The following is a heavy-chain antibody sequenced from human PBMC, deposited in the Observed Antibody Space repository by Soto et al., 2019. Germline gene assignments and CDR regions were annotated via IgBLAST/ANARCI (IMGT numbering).Heavy chain of an antibody. D-gene: IGHD5-12*01. CDR3: ARYWKRYTYGYGCFDS. CDR1: GFTFSSSH. J-gene: IGHJ4*02. CDR2: IGSVGDT. V-gene: IGHV3-13*01. Sequence: GGSLRLSCAASGFTFSSSHMHWVRQATGKGLEWVSAIGSVGDTYYADSVKGRFTISRDNSKNTLYLQMHSLRGEDTAVYYCARYWKRYTYGYGCFDSWAQGTLVTVSS.